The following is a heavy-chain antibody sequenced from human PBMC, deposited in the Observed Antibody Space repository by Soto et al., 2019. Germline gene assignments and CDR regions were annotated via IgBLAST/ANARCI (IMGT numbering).Heavy chain of an antibody. D-gene: IGHD3-10*01. CDR2: INHSGST. V-gene: IGHV4-34*01. CDR1: GGSFSGYY. CDR3: ARDDLRFGELLEPYYYYGMDV. J-gene: IGHJ6*02. Sequence: SETLSLTCAVYGGSFSGYYWSWIRQPPGKGLEWIGEINHSGSTNYNPSLKSRVTISVDTSKNQFSLKLSSVTAADTAVYYCARDDLRFGELLEPYYYYGMDVWGQGTTVTVSS.